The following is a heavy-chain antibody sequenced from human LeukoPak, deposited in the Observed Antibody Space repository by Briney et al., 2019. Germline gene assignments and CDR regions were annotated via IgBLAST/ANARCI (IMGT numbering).Heavy chain of an antibody. CDR3: TRDYLTAAGSDAFDI. CDR1: GYTFTSTG. CDR2: ISPYNGNT. J-gene: IGHJ3*02. Sequence: GASVKVSCKASGYTFTSTGINWVRQAPGQGLEWMAWISPYNGNTKYARKFRGRVTVTTDTSTTTAYMDLRSLRSDDTAVYYCTRDYLTAAGSDAFDIWGQGTMVTVSS. V-gene: IGHV1-18*01. D-gene: IGHD6-13*01.